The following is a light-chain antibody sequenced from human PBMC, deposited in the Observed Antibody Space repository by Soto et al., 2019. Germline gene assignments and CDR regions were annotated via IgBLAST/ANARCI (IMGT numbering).Light chain of an antibody. CDR2: MAS. V-gene: IGKV1-5*03. J-gene: IGKJ1*01. CDR1: QSITTW. CDR3: QQYYLQAT. Sequence: DIPMTQSPSTLSASVGDRVTITCRASQSITTWLAWYQQKPGKAPKPLIYMASSLESGVPSRFSGSGGGTECTRTISSLQPDDFATYYCQQYYLQATVGQGTKVEIK.